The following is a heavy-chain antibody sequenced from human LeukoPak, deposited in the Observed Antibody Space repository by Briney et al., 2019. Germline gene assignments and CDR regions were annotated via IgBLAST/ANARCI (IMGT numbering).Heavy chain of an antibody. J-gene: IGHJ6*02. D-gene: IGHD3-10*01. CDR2: IYHSGST. V-gene: IGHV4-30-2*01. CDR3: ASVRGVIIKGLYYYYGMDV. CDR1: GGSISSGGYS. Sequence: PSETLSLTCAVSGGSISSGGYSWSWIRQPPVKGLEWIGYIYHSGSTYYNPSLKSRVTISVDRSKNQFSLKLSSVTAADTAVYYCASVRGVIIKGLYYYYGMDVWGQGTTVTVSS.